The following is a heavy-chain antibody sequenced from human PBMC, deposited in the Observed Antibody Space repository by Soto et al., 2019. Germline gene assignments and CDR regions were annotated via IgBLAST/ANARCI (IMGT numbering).Heavy chain of an antibody. J-gene: IGHJ2*01. Sequence: QVQLVESGGGVVQPGRSLRLSCAASGFTFSSYGMHWVRQAPGNGLEWVAVISYDGVNKHYADSVKGRFNISRENPKNMVYLQLNGLRAENTSVYYCANDSSGGSCSTFYLWGRGTLVTVCS. D-gene: IGHD2-15*01. CDR1: GFTFSSYG. CDR2: ISYDGVNK. V-gene: IGHV3-30*18. CDR3: ANDSSGGSCSTFYL.